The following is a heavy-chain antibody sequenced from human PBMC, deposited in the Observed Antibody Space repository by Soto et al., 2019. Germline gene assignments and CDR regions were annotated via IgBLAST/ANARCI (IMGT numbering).Heavy chain of an antibody. Sequence: QVQLVQSGAEVKMPGTSVKVSCKASGYSFSTYHIHWVRQAPGQGLEWLGFITPVGGATTYAWKFQGRLRLTRETPTSTVSMELSSLGHADTAVYDCARGDIVLVPASEGNWVYPWGKGTLVNVS. CDR1: GYSFSTYH. CDR3: ARGDIVLVPASEGNWVYP. J-gene: IGHJ5*02. CDR2: ITPVGGAT. V-gene: IGHV1-46*01. D-gene: IGHD2-2*01.